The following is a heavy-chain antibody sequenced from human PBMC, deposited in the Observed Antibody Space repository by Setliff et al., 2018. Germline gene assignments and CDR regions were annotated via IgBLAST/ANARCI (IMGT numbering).Heavy chain of an antibody. V-gene: IGHV4-38-2*01. Sequence: PSETLSLTCAVSGYSISSGYNWGWIRQPPGQGLEWIASIYYRGSTSYNSSLKSRVSISVDPSKNQISLKLSSVTAADPAVYYCARGWAALGIIGYWGQGTLVTVSS. CDR1: GYSISSGYN. J-gene: IGHJ4*02. D-gene: IGHD7-27*01. CDR2: IYYRGST. CDR3: ARGWAALGIIGY.